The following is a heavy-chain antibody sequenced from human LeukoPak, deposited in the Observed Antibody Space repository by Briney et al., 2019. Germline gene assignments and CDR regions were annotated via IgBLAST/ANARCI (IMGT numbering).Heavy chain of an antibody. CDR2: INTNSGGT. V-gene: IGHV1-2*02. Sequence: GASVKVPCKASGYTFTGYYMHWVRQAPGHGLEWMGWINTNSGGTSYVQKFQGRVTMTSDTSISTAYMELSSLRSDDTAVYYCARGHTWGFVTTAGGDYWGQGTLVTVSS. D-gene: IGHD2-21*02. CDR1: GYTFTGYY. CDR3: ARGHTWGFVTTAGGDY. J-gene: IGHJ4*02.